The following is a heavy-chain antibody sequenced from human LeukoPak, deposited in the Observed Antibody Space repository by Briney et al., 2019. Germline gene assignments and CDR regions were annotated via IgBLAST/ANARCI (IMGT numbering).Heavy chain of an antibody. CDR2: IYPSSGGA. Sequence: ASVKVSCKASGYTFTSYYTHWVRQAPGQGPEWMGIIYPSSGGATYAQRLQGRVTLTRDTSTSTVYMELSSLRSEDTAVYYCARAAAAYSMDVWGQGTTVTVSS. CDR1: GYTFTSYY. D-gene: IGHD6-13*01. CDR3: ARAAAAYSMDV. J-gene: IGHJ6*02. V-gene: IGHV1-46*01.